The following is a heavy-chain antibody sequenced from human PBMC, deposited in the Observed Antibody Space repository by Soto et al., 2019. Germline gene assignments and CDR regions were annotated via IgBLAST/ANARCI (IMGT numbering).Heavy chain of an antibody. CDR2: ISYDGSNK. V-gene: IGHV3-30-3*01. CDR1: GFTFSSYA. Sequence: GGSLRLSCAASGFTFSSYAMHWVRQAPGKGLEWVAVISYDGSNKYYADSVKGRSTISRDNSKNTLYLQMNSLRAEDTAVYYCAAYYYDSSVPYYFDYWGQGTLVTVSS. CDR3: AAYYYDSSVPYYFDY. J-gene: IGHJ4*02. D-gene: IGHD3-22*01.